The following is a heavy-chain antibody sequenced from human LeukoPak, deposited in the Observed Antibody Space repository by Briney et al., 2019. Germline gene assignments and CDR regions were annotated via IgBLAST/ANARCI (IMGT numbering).Heavy chain of an antibody. J-gene: IGHJ4*02. CDR1: GDTLSELS. D-gene: IGHD5/OR15-5a*01. CDR3: TAGGVYSLLDH. V-gene: IGHV1-24*01. Sequence: ASVKVSCKVSGDTLSELSMHWVRQAPGKGLEWMGGFDPEGGEAIYAQKFQGRLTMTEDTSTDTAYMDLRSLRSDDTAVYYCTAGGVYSLLDHWVQGTQVTVSS. CDR2: FDPEGGEA.